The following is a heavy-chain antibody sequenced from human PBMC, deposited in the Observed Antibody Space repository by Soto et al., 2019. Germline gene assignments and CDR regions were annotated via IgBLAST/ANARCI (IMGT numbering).Heavy chain of an antibody. V-gene: IGHV1-2*04. CDR1: GYSFTDYH. J-gene: IGHJ6*02. CDR3: ARGDSTDCSNGVCSFFYNHDMDV. Sequence: ASVKVSCKASGYSFTDYHIHWVRQAPGQGLEWLGRINPESGGTSTAQKFQGWVTMTTDTSISTASMELTRLTSDDTAIYYCARGDSTDCSNGVCSFFYNHDMDVWGQGTTVTVSS. CDR2: INPESGGT. D-gene: IGHD2-8*01.